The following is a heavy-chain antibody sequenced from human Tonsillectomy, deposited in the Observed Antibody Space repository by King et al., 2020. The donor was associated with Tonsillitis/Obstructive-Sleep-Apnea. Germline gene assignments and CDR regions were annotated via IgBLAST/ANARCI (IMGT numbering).Heavy chain of an antibody. CDR2: INHTGGT. Sequence: VQLQQWGAGLLKPAETLSLTCAVYDGSFSGSYWSWIRQPPGQGLEWIGEINHTGGTNYNPSLRRRVTISLDTSKNQFSLKLSSVTAADTAVYYCARESPMVQGVINYYYRDVWGKGTTVTVAS. CDR1: DGSFSGSY. D-gene: IGHD3-10*01. J-gene: IGHJ6*03. V-gene: IGHV4-34*01. CDR3: ARESPMVQGVINYYYRDV.